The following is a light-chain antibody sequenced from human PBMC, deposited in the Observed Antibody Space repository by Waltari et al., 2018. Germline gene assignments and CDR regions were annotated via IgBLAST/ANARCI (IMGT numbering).Light chain of an antibody. CDR3: AAWDDTLKGL. CDR2: NDD. CDR1: SSNIGSNT. V-gene: IGLV1-44*01. J-gene: IGLJ3*02. Sequence: QSVLTQPPSASGAPGQRVTITCSIGSSNIGSNTVNWYQQFPGTAPKPLIFNDDQRASGVPGRFSGSRSVTSASLAISGLQSEDEATYYCAAWDDTLKGLFGGGTTLTVL.